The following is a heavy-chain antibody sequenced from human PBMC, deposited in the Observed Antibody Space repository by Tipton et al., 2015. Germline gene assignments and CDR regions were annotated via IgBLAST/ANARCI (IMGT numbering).Heavy chain of an antibody. D-gene: IGHD4-11*01. J-gene: IGHJ5*02. Sequence: TLSLTCGVSGYPINSDYYWGWIRQPPGKGLEWIANIYHSGSTYYNPSLKSRVTISVDASKNQFSLKLRSVTAADTAVYHCARGYSNYAGWFGPWGQGTLVTVSS. V-gene: IGHV4-38-2*01. CDR1: GYPINSDYY. CDR2: IYHSGST. CDR3: ARGYSNYAGWFGP.